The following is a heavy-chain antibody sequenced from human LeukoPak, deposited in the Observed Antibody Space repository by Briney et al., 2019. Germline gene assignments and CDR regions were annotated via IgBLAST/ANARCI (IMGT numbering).Heavy chain of an antibody. CDR2: ISSSGSTI. CDR3: ARAVRAYISGWYYGYYYGMDV. D-gene: IGHD6-19*01. CDR1: GFTFSSYE. Sequence: PGGSLRLSCAASGFTFSSYEMNWVRQAPGKGLEWVSFISSSGSTIYYADSVKGRFTISRDNAKNSLYLQMNSLTAEDTAVYYCARAVRAYISGWYYGYYYGMDVWGQGTTVTVSS. V-gene: IGHV3-48*03. J-gene: IGHJ6*02.